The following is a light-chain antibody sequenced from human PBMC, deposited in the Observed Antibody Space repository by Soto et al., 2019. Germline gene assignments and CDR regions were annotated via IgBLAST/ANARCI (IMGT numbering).Light chain of an antibody. J-gene: IGKJ3*01. CDR2: STS. V-gene: IGKV1-39*01. CDR1: QSINTY. Sequence: IQMTQSPSSLSASVGDRVTITCRASQSINTYLHWYQQKPGKAPHLLIYSTSTLQSGVPSRLSGSGSGTHFTLTISSLQPEDFATYYCQQSYTSPKFTFGPGTKVDIK. CDR3: QQSYTSPKFT.